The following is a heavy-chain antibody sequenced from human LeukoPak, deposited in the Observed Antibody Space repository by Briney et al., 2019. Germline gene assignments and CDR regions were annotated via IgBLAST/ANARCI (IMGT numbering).Heavy chain of an antibody. J-gene: IGHJ4*02. D-gene: IGHD5-18*01. CDR2: IKQYGSEK. CDR1: GFTFNSHW. CDR3: ARDYGQGAMVTSY. Sequence: GGSLRLSCAASGFTFNSHWMSWVRQAPGKGLEWVANIKQYGSEKYYVDSVKGRFTISRDNAKNSLYLQMNSLRAEDTAVYYCARDYGQGAMVTSYWGQGTLVTVSS. V-gene: IGHV3-7*01.